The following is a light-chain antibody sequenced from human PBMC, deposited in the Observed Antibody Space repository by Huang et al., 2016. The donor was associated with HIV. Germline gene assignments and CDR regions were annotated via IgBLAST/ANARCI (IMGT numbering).Light chain of an antibody. CDR1: QSITIN. J-gene: IGKJ1*01. CDR3: QQHNTWPRT. CDR2: GAS. Sequence: EIVMTQSPATLSVSPGEGATLSCRASQSITINLAWYQQKPGQAPRLLIYGASIRAPGGPARVSCSGSGTDFTLTINSLQSEDFAVYYCQQHNTWPRTFGQGTKVEIK. V-gene: IGKV3-15*01.